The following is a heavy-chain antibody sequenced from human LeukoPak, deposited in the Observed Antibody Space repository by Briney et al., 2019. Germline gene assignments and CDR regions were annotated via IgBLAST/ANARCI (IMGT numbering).Heavy chain of an antibody. CDR3: ARASSSPMREDYNWFDP. D-gene: IGHD6-6*01. J-gene: IGHJ5*02. CDR1: GGTFSSYA. Sequence: ASVTVSCKASGGTFSSYAISWVRQAPGQGLEWMGGIIPIFGTANYAQKFQGRVTITTDESTSTAYMELSSLRSEDTAVYYCARASSSPMREDYNWFDPWGQGTLVTVSS. CDR2: IIPIFGTA. V-gene: IGHV1-69*05.